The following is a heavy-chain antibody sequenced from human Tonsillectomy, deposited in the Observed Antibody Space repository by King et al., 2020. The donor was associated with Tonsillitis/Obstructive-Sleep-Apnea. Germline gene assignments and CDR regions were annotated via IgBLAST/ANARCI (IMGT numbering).Heavy chain of an antibody. CDR1: GYSFTGYY. J-gene: IGHJ4*02. CDR2: INPNSGGT. V-gene: IGHV1-2*02. CDR3: ARGGSSVDY. Sequence: LQLVQSGAEVKKPGASVKVSCKASGYSFTGYYMHWVRQAPGQGPEWMGWINPNSGGTKYAQKFQGRVTMTRDMSISTAYMELSRLRSDDTAVYYCARGGSSVDYWGQGTLVTVSS. D-gene: IGHD2-2*01.